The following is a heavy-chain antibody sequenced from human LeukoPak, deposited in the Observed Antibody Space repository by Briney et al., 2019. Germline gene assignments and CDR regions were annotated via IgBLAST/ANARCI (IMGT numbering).Heavy chain of an antibody. Sequence: PGGSLRLSCAASGFTFSSYAMHWVRQAPGKGLEWVSTISGSGGTTYYADSVQGRFIISRDNSRNTLFVQMNSLRAEDTAIYYCAKGPSYGSGSYYTPQYYFDYWGQGTLVTVSS. D-gene: IGHD3-10*01. CDR1: GFTFSSYA. CDR3: AKGPSYGSGSYYTPQYYFDY. V-gene: IGHV3-23*01. CDR2: ISGSGGTT. J-gene: IGHJ4*02.